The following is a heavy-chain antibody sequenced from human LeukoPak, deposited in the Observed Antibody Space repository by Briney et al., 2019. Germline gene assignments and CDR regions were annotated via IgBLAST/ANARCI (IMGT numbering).Heavy chain of an antibody. CDR3: AKDLTLYGDFPYFDY. Sequence: PGGCLRLSCVASGFTFNNYAMCWVRQAPGKGLEWVSAIIRSGGSTYYADSVKGRFTISRDNSKNTLYLQMNSLRAEDTAVYYCAKDLTLYGDFPYFDYWGQGTLVTVSS. J-gene: IGHJ4*02. CDR1: GFTFNNYA. D-gene: IGHD2-21*01. CDR2: IIRSGGST. V-gene: IGHV3-23*01.